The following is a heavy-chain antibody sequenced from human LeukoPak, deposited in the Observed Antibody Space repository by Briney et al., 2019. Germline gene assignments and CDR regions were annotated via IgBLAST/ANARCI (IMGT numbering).Heavy chain of an antibody. CDR3: ARVSPATGVDY. CDR1: GGSISSYY. V-gene: IGHV4-34*01. CDR2: INHSGST. Sequence: PSETLSLTCTVSGGSISSYYWSWIRQPPGKGLEWIGEINHSGSTNYNPSLKSRVTISVDTSKNQFSLKLSSVTAADTAVYYCARVSPATGVDYWGQGTLVTVSS. D-gene: IGHD4-17*01. J-gene: IGHJ4*02.